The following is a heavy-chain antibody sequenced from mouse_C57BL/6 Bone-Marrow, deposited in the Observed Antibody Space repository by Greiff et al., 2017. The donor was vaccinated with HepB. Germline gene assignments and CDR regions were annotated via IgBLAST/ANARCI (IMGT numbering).Heavy chain of an antibody. V-gene: IGHV2-6*01. D-gene: IGHD2-5*01. Sequence: VQLQQSGPGLVAPSQSLSITCTVSGFSLTSYGVDWVRQSPGKGLEWLGVIGGVGSTNYNSALKSRLSISKDNSKSQVFLKMNSLQTDDTAMYYCASDHHYSKFAYWGQGTLVTVSA. CDR1: GFSLTSYG. J-gene: IGHJ3*01. CDR3: ASDHHYSKFAY. CDR2: IGGVGST.